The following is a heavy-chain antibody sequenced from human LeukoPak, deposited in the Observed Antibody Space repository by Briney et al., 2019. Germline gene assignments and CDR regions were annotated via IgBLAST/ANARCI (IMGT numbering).Heavy chain of an antibody. Sequence: PGGSLRLSCAASGFTFSSYSMNWVRQAPGKGLEWVSYISSSSSTIYYADSVKGRFTISRDNAKNSLYLQMNSLRAEDTAVYYCARDRGHSSGGDFDIWGQGTMVTVSS. V-gene: IGHV3-48*01. CDR2: ISSSSSTI. D-gene: IGHD3-22*01. CDR3: ARDRGHSSGGDFDI. CDR1: GFTFSSYS. J-gene: IGHJ3*02.